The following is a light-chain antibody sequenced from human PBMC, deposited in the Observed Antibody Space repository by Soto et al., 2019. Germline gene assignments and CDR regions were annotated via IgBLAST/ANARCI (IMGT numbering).Light chain of an antibody. Sequence: EVVMTQSPATLSVSPGERVTLSCRASQSVRSNLAWYRQKPGQSPRLLIYGASTRATGIPARFSGSGSGTEFTLTISSLQSEDFAVYYCQQYNNWRTFGQGTKVDIK. J-gene: IGKJ1*01. V-gene: IGKV3-15*01. CDR1: QSVRSN. CDR2: GAS. CDR3: QQYNNWRT.